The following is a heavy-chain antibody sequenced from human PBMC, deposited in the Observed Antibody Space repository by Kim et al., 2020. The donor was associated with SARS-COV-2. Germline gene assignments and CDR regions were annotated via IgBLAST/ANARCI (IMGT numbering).Heavy chain of an antibody. CDR2: IKSKTDGGTT. V-gene: IGHV3-15*01. CDR1: GFTFSNAW. CDR3: TSGLWFGEPSPSDY. D-gene: IGHD3-10*01. Sequence: GGSLRLSCADSGFTFSNAWMSWVRQAPGKGLEWVGRIKSKTDGGTTDYAAPVKGRFTISRDDSKNTLYLQMNSLKTEDTAVYYCTSGLWFGEPSPSDYWGQGTLVTVSS. J-gene: IGHJ4*02.